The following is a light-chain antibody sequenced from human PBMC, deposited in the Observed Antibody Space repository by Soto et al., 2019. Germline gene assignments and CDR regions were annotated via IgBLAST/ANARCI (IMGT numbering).Light chain of an antibody. CDR1: RSNIGTNP. V-gene: IGLV1-44*01. J-gene: IGLJ2*01. CDR2: TNT. Sequence: QSVLTQPPSASGTPGQSVSISCSGSRSNIGTNPVNWYQQLPGTAPKLLFYTNTQRPSGVPYRFSASKSGTSASLAISGLQSEDEADYYCAAWDDSLNSVIFGGGTKVTVL. CDR3: AAWDDSLNSVI.